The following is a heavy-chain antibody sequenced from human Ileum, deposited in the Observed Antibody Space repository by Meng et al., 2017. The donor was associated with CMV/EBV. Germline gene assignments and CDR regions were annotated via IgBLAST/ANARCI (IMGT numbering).Heavy chain of an antibody. J-gene: IGHJ6*02. D-gene: IGHD6-19*01. CDR3: ERDPFPQWLLRGGMDV. CDR2: ISSSSTYI. Sequence: GESLKISCAASGFTFGRFGMHWVRQAPGRGLEWVSSISSSSTYIYYEDSVKGRFTVSRDNAKNSLFLQMNSQRAEDADVYYCERDPFPQWLLRGGMDVWGQGTTVTVSS. V-gene: IGHV3-21*01. CDR1: GFTFGRFG.